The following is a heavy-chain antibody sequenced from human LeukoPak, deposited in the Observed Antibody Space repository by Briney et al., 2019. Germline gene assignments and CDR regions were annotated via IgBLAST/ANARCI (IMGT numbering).Heavy chain of an antibody. Sequence: ASVKVSCKASGYTFTSYYMHWVRQAPGQGLEWMGWINPNSGGTNYAQKFQGRVTMTRDTSISTAYMELSRLRSDEPAVYYCATSSIAARRSYYYMDVWGKGTTVTVSS. CDR2: INPNSGGT. V-gene: IGHV1-2*02. CDR3: ATSSIAARRSYYYMDV. D-gene: IGHD6-6*01. J-gene: IGHJ6*03. CDR1: GYTFTSYY.